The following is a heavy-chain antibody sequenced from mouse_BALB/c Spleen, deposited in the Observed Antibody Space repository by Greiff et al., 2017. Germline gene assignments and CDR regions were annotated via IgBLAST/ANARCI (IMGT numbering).Heavy chain of an antibody. D-gene: IGHD1-3*01. CDR3: ARDSGRGSMDY. CDR1: GFTFSDYG. J-gene: IGHJ4*01. V-gene: IGHV5-15*02. CDR2: ISNLACSI. Sequence: EVMLVESGGGLVQPGGSRKLSCAASGFTFSDYGMAWVRQAPGKGPEWVAFISNLACSIYYADTVTGRCTFTIEKAKNTLYLEMSSLRSEDAAMYYYARDSGRGSMDYWGEGTTVTVSS.